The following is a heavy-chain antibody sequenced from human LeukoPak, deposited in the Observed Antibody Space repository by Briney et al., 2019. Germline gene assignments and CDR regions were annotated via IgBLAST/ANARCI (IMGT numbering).Heavy chain of an antibody. CDR2: IYHSGST. J-gene: IGHJ4*02. CDR1: GGSISSGGYY. D-gene: IGHD5-18*01. Sequence: PSETLSLTCTVSGGSISSGGYYWSWIRQPPGKGLEWIGYIYHSGSTYYNPSLKSRVTISVDTSKNQFSLKLSSVTAADTAVYYCARVYKDRIQLWNGIYYWGQGTLVTVSS. CDR3: ARVYKDRIQLWNGIYY. V-gene: IGHV4-61*08.